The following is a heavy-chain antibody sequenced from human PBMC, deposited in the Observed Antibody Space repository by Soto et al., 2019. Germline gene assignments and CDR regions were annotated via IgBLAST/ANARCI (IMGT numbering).Heavy chain of an antibody. CDR2: INPSGGST. V-gene: IGHV1-46*01. D-gene: IGHD3-9*01. CDR3: ARDLGRSDDILTGYYLYYYGMDV. Sequence: ASVKVSCKASGYTFTSYYMHWVRQAPGQGLEWMGIINPSGGSTSYAQKFQGRVTMTRDTSTSTVYMELSSLRSEDTAVYYCARDLGRSDDILTGYYLYYYGMDVWGQGTTVTVSS. CDR1: GYTFTSYY. J-gene: IGHJ6*02.